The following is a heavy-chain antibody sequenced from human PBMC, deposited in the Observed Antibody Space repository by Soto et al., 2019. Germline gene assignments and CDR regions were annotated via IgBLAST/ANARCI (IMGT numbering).Heavy chain of an antibody. CDR1: GFSFDIYG. Sequence: QVQLVESGGGVVQPGTSLRLSCAASGFSFDIYGMNWVRQAPGKGLEWVALIWYHGNKEEYPESVKGRFTISRDNSKNTEFLQIHSLRVEDTAMDYCVRGPGSGIDLSTFDGLGEGTMVTVSS. CDR2: IWYHGNKE. V-gene: IGHV3-33*01. J-gene: IGHJ3*01. CDR3: VRGPGSGIDLSTFDG. D-gene: IGHD3-10*01.